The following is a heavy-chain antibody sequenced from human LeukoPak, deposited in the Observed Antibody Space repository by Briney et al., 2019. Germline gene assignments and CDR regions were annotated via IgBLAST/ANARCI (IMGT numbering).Heavy chain of an antibody. CDR2: IYTGYSDT. CDR1: GYSFTNLW. V-gene: IGHV5-51*01. CDR3: ARRSDYGGIQEFYFDY. D-gene: IGHD4-23*01. J-gene: IGHJ4*02. Sequence: GEALKISWSGSGYSFTNLWIAWVRPIPGKGPEVMGIIYTGYSDTRQRPSFQGQVTISADKSISTAYLQWSRLKASDTGMYYCARRSDYGGIQEFYFDYWGQGTLVTVSS.